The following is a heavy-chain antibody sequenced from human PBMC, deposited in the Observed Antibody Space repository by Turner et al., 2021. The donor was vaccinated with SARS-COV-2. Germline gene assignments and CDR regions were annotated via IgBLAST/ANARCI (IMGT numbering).Heavy chain of an antibody. D-gene: IGHD1-26*01. Sequence: QVQLVESGGGVVQPGRSLRLYCAASGFTFSTYAMHWVRQAPGKGLEWVAVISYDGSNKYYADSVKGRFTISRDNSKNTLYLQMNSLRAEDTAVYYCARAGWDLLPFDAFDIWGQGTMVTISS. V-gene: IGHV3-30-3*01. CDR3: ARAGWDLLPFDAFDI. CDR1: GFTFSTYA. CDR2: ISYDGSNK. J-gene: IGHJ3*02.